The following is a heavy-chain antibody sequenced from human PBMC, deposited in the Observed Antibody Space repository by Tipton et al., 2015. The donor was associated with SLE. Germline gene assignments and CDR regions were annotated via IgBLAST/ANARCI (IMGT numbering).Heavy chain of an antibody. CDR3: ARGYSGSYLGLAEYFQH. Sequence: LTCAVYGGSFSGYYWSWIRQPPGKGLEWIGEINHSGSTNYNPSLKSRVTISVDTSKNQFSLKLSSVTAADTAVYYCARGYSGSYLGLAEYFQHWGQGTLVTVSS. CDR1: GGSFSGYY. V-gene: IGHV4-34*01. J-gene: IGHJ1*01. CDR2: INHSGST. D-gene: IGHD1-26*01.